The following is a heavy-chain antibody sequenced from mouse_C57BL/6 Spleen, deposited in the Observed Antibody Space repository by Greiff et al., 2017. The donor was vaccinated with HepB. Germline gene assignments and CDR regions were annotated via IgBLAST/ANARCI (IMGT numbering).Heavy chain of an antibody. CDR2: IYPGSGST. D-gene: IGHD2-4*01. Sequence: QVQLQQSGAELVKPGASVKMSCKASGYTFTSYWITWVKQRPGQGLEWIGDIYPGSGSTNYNEKFKSKATLTVDTSSSTAYMQLSSLTSEDSAVYYCARSKSDYGAWFAYWGQGTLVTVSA. J-gene: IGHJ3*01. CDR3: ARSKSDYGAWFAY. V-gene: IGHV1-55*01. CDR1: GYTFTSYW.